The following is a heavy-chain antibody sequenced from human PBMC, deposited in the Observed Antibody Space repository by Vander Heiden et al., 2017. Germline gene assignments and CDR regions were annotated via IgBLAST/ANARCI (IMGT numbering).Heavy chain of an antibody. CDR1: ASIFSRYT. CDR2: TSSSGDYM. CDR3: ARDGLGGYYFDY. V-gene: IGHV3-21*01. J-gene: IGHJ4*02. D-gene: IGHD1-26*01. Sequence: EVQLVESGGGLVKPGGSLRLSCPPSASIFSRYTMNWVRQAPGKGREWVASTSSSGDYMYYADSVKGRFTISRDNARNSVYLQMNSLRAEDTAVYYCARDGLGGYYFDYWGQGTLVTVSS.